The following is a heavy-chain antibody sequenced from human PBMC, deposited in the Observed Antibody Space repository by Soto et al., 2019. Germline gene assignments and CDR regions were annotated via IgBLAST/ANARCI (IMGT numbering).Heavy chain of an antibody. CDR2: ISGSGGST. V-gene: IGHV3-23*01. CDR1: GFTFSSYA. CDR3: AKEYSGYDFSFYYFDY. J-gene: IGHJ4*02. Sequence: GGSLRLSCAASGFTFSSYAMSWVRQAPGKGLEWVSAISGSGGSTYYADSVKGRFTISRDNSKNTLYLQMNSLRAEDTAVYYCAKEYSGYDFSFYYFDYWGQGTLLTVSS. D-gene: IGHD5-12*01.